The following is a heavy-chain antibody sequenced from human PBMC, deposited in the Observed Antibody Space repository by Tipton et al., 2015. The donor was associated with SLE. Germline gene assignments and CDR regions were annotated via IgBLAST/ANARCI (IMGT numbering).Heavy chain of an antibody. V-gene: IGHV4-30-4*01. Sequence: TLSLTCTVYGGSISSGDYYWSWIRQPPGKGLEWIGYIYYSGSTYYNPSLKSRVNISVDTSKNQFSLKLSSVTAADTAVYYCARMGYGSGDYLGQGTLFTVSS. J-gene: IGHJ4*02. D-gene: IGHD3-10*01. CDR1: GGSISSGDYY. CDR3: ARMGYGSGDY. CDR2: IYYSGST.